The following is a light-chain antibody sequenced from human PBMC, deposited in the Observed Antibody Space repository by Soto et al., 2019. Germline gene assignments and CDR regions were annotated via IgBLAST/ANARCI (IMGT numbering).Light chain of an antibody. CDR3: QQYNGYSLP. CDR1: QSISSW. J-gene: IGKJ4*01. V-gene: IGKV1-5*03. Sequence: DIQMTQSPSTLSASVGDRVTITFRASQSISSWLAWYQQKPGKAPKLLIYKASSLESGVPSRFSGSGSGTEFTLNISSLQPDDFATYYCQQYNGYSLPFGGGTKVEIK. CDR2: KAS.